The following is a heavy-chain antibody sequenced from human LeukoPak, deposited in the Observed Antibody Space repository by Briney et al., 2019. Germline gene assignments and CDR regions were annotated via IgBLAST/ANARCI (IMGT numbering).Heavy chain of an antibody. CDR3: ARDLGLLDFGVTDY. J-gene: IGHJ4*02. V-gene: IGHV1-18*01. CDR1: GYTFTSYG. D-gene: IGHD2-15*01. Sequence: GASVKVSCKASGYTFTSYGISWVRQAPGQGLEWMGWISAYNGNTNYAQKLQGRVTMTTDTSTSTAYMELRSLRSDDTAVYYCARDLGLLDFGVTDYWGRGTLVTVSS. CDR2: ISAYNGNT.